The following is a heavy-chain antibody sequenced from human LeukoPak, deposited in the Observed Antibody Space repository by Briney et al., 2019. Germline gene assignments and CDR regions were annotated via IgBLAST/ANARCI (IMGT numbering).Heavy chain of an antibody. CDR1: GASIGSSLYF. V-gene: IGHV4-39*07. Sequence: SETLSLTCTVSGASIGSSLYFWGWFRQPPGKGLEGIGSIYYRPTTYYNPSLKSRGTISLDTSNNQFSLKLTSVTAADTAFYYCARGRNWNFQAYFDYWGLGSLVSVSS. D-gene: IGHD1-1*01. CDR3: ARGRNWNFQAYFDY. J-gene: IGHJ4*02. CDR2: IYYRPTT.